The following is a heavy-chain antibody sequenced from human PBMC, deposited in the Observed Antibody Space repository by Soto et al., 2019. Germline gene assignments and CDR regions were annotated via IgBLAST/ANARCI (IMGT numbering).Heavy chain of an antibody. CDR3: ARGAGIAARNFDY. CDR2: IIPIFGTA. CDR1: GGTFSSYA. Sequence: SVKVSCKASGGTFSSYAISWVRQAPGQGLEWMGGIIPIFGTANYAQKFQGRVTITADESTSTAYMELSSLRSEGTAVYYCARGAGIAARNFDYWGQGTLVTVSS. D-gene: IGHD6-6*01. V-gene: IGHV1-69*13. J-gene: IGHJ4*02.